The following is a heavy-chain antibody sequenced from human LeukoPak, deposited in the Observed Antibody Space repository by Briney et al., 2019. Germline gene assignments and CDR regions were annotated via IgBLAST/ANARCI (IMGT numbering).Heavy chain of an antibody. V-gene: IGHV4-34*01. J-gene: IGHJ6*03. CDR1: GGSFSGYY. CDR3: ARGARYYGSGSYLVGFDYYYYMDV. D-gene: IGHD3-10*01. Sequence: SETLSLTCAVYGGSFSGYYWSWIRKPPGKGLEWIGEINHSGSTNYNPSLKSRVTISVDTSKNQFSLKLSSVTAADTAVYYCARGARYYGSGSYLVGFDYYYYMDVWGKGTTVTVSS. CDR2: INHSGST.